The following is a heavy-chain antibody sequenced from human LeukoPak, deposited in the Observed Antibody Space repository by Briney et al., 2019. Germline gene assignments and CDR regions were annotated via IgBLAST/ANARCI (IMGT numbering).Heavy chain of an antibody. V-gene: IGHV4-59*08. D-gene: IGHD5-24*01. CDR1: GGSISSYY. J-gene: IGHJ4*02. CDR3: ARHGADGYPSDY. Sequence: PSETLSLTCTVSGGSISSYYWSWIRQPPGKGLEWIGYIYYSGSTNYNPSLKSRVTISVDTSKNQFSLKLSSVTAADTAVYYCARHGADGYPSDYWGQGTLVTVSS. CDR2: IYYSGST.